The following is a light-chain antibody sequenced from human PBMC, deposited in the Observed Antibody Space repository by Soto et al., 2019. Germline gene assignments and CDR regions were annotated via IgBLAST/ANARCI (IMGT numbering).Light chain of an antibody. Sequence: PGERATLSCRASQSVSVYLAWFQQKPGQPPRLLIYDASKRATGIPPRFSGSGSTTDFTLTISSLEPEDFAVYYCHQRSNGPPWTFGQGTKVEIK. J-gene: IGKJ1*01. CDR2: DAS. CDR3: HQRSNGPPWT. CDR1: QSVSVY. V-gene: IGKV3-11*01.